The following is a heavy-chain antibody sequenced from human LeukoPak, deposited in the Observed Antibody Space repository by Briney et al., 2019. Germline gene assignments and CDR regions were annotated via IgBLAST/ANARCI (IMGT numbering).Heavy chain of an antibody. CDR3: ARGPDNYGDYVYYYGMDV. J-gene: IGHJ6*02. V-gene: IGHV3-66*01. CDR2: IYSGGST. Sequence: GGSLGLSCAASGFTVSSNYMSWVRQAPGKGLEWVSVIYSGGSTYYADSVKGRFTISRDNSKNTLYLQMNSLRAEDTAVYYCARGPDNYGDYVYYYGMDVWGQGTTVTVSS. CDR1: GFTVSSNY. D-gene: IGHD4-17*01.